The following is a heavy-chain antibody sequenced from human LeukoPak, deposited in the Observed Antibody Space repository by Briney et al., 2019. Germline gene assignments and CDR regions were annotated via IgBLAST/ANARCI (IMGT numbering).Heavy chain of an antibody. CDR3: VRDAIAAAGTGG. Sequence: ASVKVSCKASGYTFTGYYMHWVRQAPGQGLEWMGWINPNSGGTNYAQNFQGRVTMTRDTSISTAYMELSGLGSDDRAVYYCVRDAIAAAGTGGWGQGTLVTVSS. V-gene: IGHV1-2*02. CDR2: INPNSGGT. CDR1: GYTFTGYY. J-gene: IGHJ4*02. D-gene: IGHD6-13*01.